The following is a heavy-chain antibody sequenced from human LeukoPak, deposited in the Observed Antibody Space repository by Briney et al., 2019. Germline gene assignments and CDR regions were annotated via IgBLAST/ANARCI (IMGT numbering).Heavy chain of an antibody. V-gene: IGHV3-33*01. D-gene: IGHD4-11*01. J-gene: IGHJ4*02. CDR1: GFTFNHYA. CDR3: ARVAQRGFDYSNSLQY. CDR2: IWSDGTNQ. Sequence: PGGSLRLSCEAAGFTFNHYAIHWVRQAPGKGLEWVAVIWSDGTNQYYGDSVKGRFTISRVDSQKTVYLQMNSLRPEDTAVYFCARVAQRGFDYSNSLQYWGQGTPVTVST.